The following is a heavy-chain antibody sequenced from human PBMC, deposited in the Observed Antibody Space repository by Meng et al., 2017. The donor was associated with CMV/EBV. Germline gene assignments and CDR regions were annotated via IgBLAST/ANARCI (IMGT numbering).Heavy chain of an antibody. CDR2: ISSSSSYI. D-gene: IGHD3-10*01. J-gene: IGHJ4*02. CDR1: GFTFSSYS. CDR3: SRALPLAPVGYYFDY. V-gene: IGHV3-21*01. Sequence: GGSLRLSCAASGFTFSSYSMNWVRQAPGKGLEWVSSISSSSSYIYYADSVKGRFAISRDNAKNTLYLQMNSLRAEDTAVYYCSRALPLAPVGYYFDYWGQGTLVTVSS.